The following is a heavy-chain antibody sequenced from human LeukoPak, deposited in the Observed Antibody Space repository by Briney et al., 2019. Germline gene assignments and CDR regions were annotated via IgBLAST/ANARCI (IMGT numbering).Heavy chain of an antibody. J-gene: IGHJ4*02. Sequence: ASVKVSCKASGYTFTSYDINWVRQATGQGLEWMGWMNPNSGNTGYAQKFQGRVTMTRNTSISTAYMELSSLRSEDTAVYYCARVLRYCSGGSCLSVDYFGYWGQGTLVTVSS. D-gene: IGHD2-15*01. V-gene: IGHV1-8*01. CDR3: ARVLRYCSGGSCLSVDYFGY. CDR2: MNPNSGNT. CDR1: GYTFTSYD.